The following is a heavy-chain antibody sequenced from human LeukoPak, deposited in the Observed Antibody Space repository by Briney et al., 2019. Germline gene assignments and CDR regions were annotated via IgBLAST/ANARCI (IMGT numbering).Heavy chain of an antibody. CDR2: IKQDGSEK. CDR1: GFTFSSCW. D-gene: IGHD4-11*01. V-gene: IGHV3-7*01. Sequence: PGGSLRLSCAASGFTFSSCWMSWVRQAPGKGLEWVANIKQDGSEKYYVDSVKGRFTISRDNAKNSLYLQMNSLRAEDTAVYYCARTVYYYYYMDVWGKGTTVTVSS. J-gene: IGHJ6*03. CDR3: ARTVYYYYYMDV.